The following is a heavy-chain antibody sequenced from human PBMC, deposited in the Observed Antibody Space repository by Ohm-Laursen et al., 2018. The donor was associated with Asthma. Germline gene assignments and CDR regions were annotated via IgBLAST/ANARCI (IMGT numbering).Heavy chain of an antibody. CDR1: GFTFSSYA. Sequence: SLRLSCTASGFTFSSYAMHWVRQAPGKGLEWVAVISYDGSNKYYADSVKGRFTISRDNSKNTLYLQMNSLRAEDTAVYYCAREPRVWGSLHDYWGQGTLVTVSS. D-gene: IGHD3-16*01. CDR3: AREPRVWGSLHDY. CDR2: ISYDGSNK. V-gene: IGHV3-30-3*01. J-gene: IGHJ4*02.